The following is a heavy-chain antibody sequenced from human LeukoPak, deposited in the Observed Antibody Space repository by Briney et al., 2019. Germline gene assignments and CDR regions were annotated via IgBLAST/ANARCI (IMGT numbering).Heavy chain of an antibody. V-gene: IGHV3-11*06. CDR1: GFTFSDYY. J-gene: IGHJ4*02. Sequence: GGSLRLSCAASGFTFSDYYMSWIRQAPGKGLEWVSYISSSSIYTNYADSVKGRFTISRDNAKNSLYLQMNSLRAEDTAVYYCARDLSSGWYGSDYWGQGTLVTVSS. D-gene: IGHD6-19*01. CDR3: ARDLSSGWYGSDY. CDR2: ISSSSIYT.